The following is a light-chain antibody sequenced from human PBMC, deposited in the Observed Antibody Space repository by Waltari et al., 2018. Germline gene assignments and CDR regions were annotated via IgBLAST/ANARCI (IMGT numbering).Light chain of an antibody. V-gene: IGKV3-11*01. CDR3: QCPGDWIT. CDR1: QSISTY. J-gene: IGKJ4*01. Sequence: EIVLTQSPATLSLSPGERATLSCKASQSISTYLAWYQQKRGQAPRLLIYDASNRATGIPGRFSGTGSATDFTLTISSLEPEDFVVYYCQCPGDWITFGGGTTIEIK. CDR2: DAS.